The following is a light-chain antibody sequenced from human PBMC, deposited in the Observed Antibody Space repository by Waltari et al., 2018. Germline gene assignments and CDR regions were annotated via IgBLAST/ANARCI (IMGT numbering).Light chain of an antibody. J-gene: IGLJ3*02. CDR3: CSYAGSGTWV. V-gene: IGLV2-23*02. CDR1: SSDIGYYNL. CDR2: EVT. Sequence: QSALTQPASVSGSPGPSITISCTGTSSDIGYYNLFSWYQHLPGNAPKVMIYEVTKRPSGVSNRFSGSKSGNTASLTISGVQAEDEGHYYCCSYAGSGTWVFGGGTKLTVL.